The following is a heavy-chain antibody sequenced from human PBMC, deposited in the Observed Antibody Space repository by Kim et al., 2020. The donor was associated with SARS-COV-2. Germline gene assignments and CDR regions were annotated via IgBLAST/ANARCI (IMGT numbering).Heavy chain of an antibody. CDR1: GGSISSGSYY. CDR3: ARGSGSYYSNWFDP. Sequence: SETLSLTCTVSGGSISSGSYYWSWIRQPAGKGLEWIGRIYTSGSTNYNPSLKSRVTISVDTSKNQFSLKLSSVTAADTAVYYCARGSGSYYSNWFDPWGQGTLVTVSS. J-gene: IGHJ5*02. CDR2: IYTSGST. D-gene: IGHD3-10*01. V-gene: IGHV4-61*02.